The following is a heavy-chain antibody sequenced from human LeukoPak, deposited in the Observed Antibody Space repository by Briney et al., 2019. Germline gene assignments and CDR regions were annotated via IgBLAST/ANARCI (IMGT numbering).Heavy chain of an antibody. D-gene: IGHD3-22*01. V-gene: IGHV1-2*02. CDR1: GYTFTGYY. CDR3: ARDRRVTYYYDSSGYWLFDYYGMDV. J-gene: IGHJ6*02. Sequence: ASVKASCKASGYTFTGYYMHWVRQAPGQGLEWLGWINPNSGGTNYAQKFQGRVTMTRDTSISTAYMELSRLRSDDTAVYYCARDRRVTYYYDSSGYWLFDYYGMDVWGQGTTVTVSS. CDR2: INPNSGGT.